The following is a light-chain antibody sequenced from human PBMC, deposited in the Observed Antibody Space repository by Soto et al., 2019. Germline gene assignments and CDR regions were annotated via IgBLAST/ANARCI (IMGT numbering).Light chain of an antibody. V-gene: IGKV3-20*01. Sequence: EIVLTQSPGTLSLSPGESATLSCRASQSVSRNYLAWYQQKPGQAPRLLIYDASSRATGIPDRFSGSGSETDFTLTISRLEAEDFAVYHCQQYNNWPRTFGQGTKLEIK. CDR2: DAS. J-gene: IGKJ2*01. CDR3: QQYNNWPRT. CDR1: QSVSRNY.